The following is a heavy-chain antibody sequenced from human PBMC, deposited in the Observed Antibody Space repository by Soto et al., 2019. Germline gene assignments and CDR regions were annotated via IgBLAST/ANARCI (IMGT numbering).Heavy chain of an antibody. V-gene: IGHV3-23*01. D-gene: IGHD3-22*01. CDR1: RFTFSSYT. J-gene: IGHJ3*02. CDR2: MSGIVGST. Sequence: LRLSCAASRFTFSSYTMSWVRQARGKGLEWVAGMSGIVGSTDYADSVKGRFTISRDTSKNTLYLQMNRLRAEDTAVTYGSKGAGVVAISRSALDIWGQGTMVTVSS. CDR3: SKGAGVVAISRSALDI.